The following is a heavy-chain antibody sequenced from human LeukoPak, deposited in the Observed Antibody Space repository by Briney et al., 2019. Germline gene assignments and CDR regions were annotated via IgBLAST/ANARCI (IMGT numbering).Heavy chain of an antibody. Sequence: GGSLRLSCAASGFTFSSYEVNWVRQAPGKGLEWVSYISSSGSTIYYADSVKGRFTISRDNAKNSLYVQMNSLRAEDTAVYYCARGGGSWGFDFWGQGTLVTVSS. J-gene: IGHJ4*02. V-gene: IGHV3-48*03. CDR1: GFTFSSYE. CDR2: ISSSGSTI. D-gene: IGHD3-16*01. CDR3: ARGGGSWGFDF.